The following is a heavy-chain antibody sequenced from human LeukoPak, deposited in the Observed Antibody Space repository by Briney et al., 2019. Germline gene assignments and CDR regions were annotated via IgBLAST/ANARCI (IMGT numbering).Heavy chain of an antibody. Sequence: PGGSLRLSCAASRFTFSNYAMSWVRQAPGKGLEWISAISDSGGSTYYADSVKGRFTISRDNSKNTLYLQMNSLRAEDTAVYYCAKGTRTGYYSSWFDYWGQGTLVTVSS. CDR2: ISDSGGST. V-gene: IGHV3-23*01. CDR3: AKGTRTGYYSSWFDY. CDR1: RFTFSNYA. J-gene: IGHJ4*02. D-gene: IGHD6-13*01.